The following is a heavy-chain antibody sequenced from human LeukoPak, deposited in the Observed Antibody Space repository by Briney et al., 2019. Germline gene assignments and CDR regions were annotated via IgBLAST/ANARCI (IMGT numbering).Heavy chain of an antibody. J-gene: IGHJ4*02. CDR2: INQDGSGK. CDR1: GFSFRTYW. CDR3: AAFGSTSSD. D-gene: IGHD2-2*01. V-gene: IGHV3-7*01. Sequence: QPGGSLRLSCAASGFSFRTYWMSWVRQAPGEGLEWVANINQDGSGKYYVDSVKGRFTISRDNAKNSLYLQMNSLRDEDTAVYYCAAFGSTSSDWGQGTLVTVSS.